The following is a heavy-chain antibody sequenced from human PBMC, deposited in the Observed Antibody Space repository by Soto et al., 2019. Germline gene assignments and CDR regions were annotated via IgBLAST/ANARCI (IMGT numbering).Heavy chain of an antibody. CDR2: ISSSSSYI. CDR1: GFTFSSYS. CDR3: ATDLKITGTTVV. V-gene: IGHV3-21*01. Sequence: EVQLVESGGGLVKPGGSLRLSCAASGFTFSSYSMNWVRQAPGKGLEWVSSISSSSSYIDYADSVKGRFTISRDNAKNSLYLQMNSLRAEDTAVYYCATDLKITGTTVVWGQGTLVTVSS. D-gene: IGHD1-7*01. J-gene: IGHJ4*02.